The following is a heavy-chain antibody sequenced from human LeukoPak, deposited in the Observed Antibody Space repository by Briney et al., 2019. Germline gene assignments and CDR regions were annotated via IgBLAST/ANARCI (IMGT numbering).Heavy chain of an antibody. J-gene: IGHJ4*02. V-gene: IGHV3-7*03. CDR1: GFTFSDYA. CDR3: AKEGRSLQTY. D-gene: IGHD5-24*01. Sequence: GGSLRLSCAVSGFTFSDYAMSWVRQAPGKGLEWVANIKEDGTETYYVDSVKGRFTISRDNAKNSLYLQMNSLRVEDTAVYYCAKEGRSLQTYWGQGTLVTVSS. CDR2: IKEDGTET.